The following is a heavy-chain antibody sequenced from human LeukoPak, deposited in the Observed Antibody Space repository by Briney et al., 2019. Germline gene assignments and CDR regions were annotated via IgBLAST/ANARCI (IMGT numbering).Heavy chain of an antibody. Sequence: GGSLRLSCAASGFTVSNNYMSWVRQAPGKKLEWVSDIYSDGTTFYADSVKGRFTISRDNSKNTLYLQMNSLKADDTAVYYCATDTATEARHIWGQGTTVTVSS. D-gene: IGHD2-21*02. J-gene: IGHJ3*02. V-gene: IGHV3-53*01. CDR3: ATDTATEARHI. CDR2: IYSDGTT. CDR1: GFTVSNNY.